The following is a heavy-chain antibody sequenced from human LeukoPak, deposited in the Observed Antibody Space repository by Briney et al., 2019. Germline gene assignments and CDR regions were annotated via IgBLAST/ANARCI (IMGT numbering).Heavy chain of an antibody. CDR2: ISGSGGST. D-gene: IGHD4-17*01. V-gene: IGHV3-23*01. Sequence: GGSLRLSRAASGFTFSSYAMSWVRQAPGKGLEWVSGISGSGGSTYYADSVKGRFTISRDNSKNTLYVQMNSLRAEDTAVYYCAKHKENYGDSCLDAYWGQGTLVTVSS. CDR1: GFTFSSYA. J-gene: IGHJ4*02. CDR3: AKHKENYGDSCLDAY.